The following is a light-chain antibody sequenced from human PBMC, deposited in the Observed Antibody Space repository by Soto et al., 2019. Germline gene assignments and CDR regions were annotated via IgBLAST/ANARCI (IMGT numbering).Light chain of an antibody. V-gene: IGLV1-44*01. CDR2: LNN. CDR1: SSNIGSET. Sequence: QSVLTQPPSASGTPGQRVTISCSGSSSNIGSETVNWYQHLPGTAPKLLIYLNNQRPSGVPDRFSGSKSDTSASLAISGLQSEDEADYYCATWEDSLKRVVFGGGTKLTVL. J-gene: IGLJ2*01. CDR3: ATWEDSLKRVV.